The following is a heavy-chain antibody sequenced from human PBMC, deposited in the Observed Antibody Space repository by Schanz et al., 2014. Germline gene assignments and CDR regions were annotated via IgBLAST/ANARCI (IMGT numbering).Heavy chain of an antibody. CDR1: GFTFSPYW. J-gene: IGHJ4*02. V-gene: IGHV3-23*04. CDR2: ISGSGGST. D-gene: IGHD5-18*01. CDR3: AKDAENTTMITGYFDS. Sequence: EVQLVESGGGLVQPGGSLRLSCGSSGFTFSPYWMHWVRQAPGKGLVWVSAISGSGGSTYYADSVKGRFTISRDNAKNSLYLERNSLRAEDTAVYYCAKDAENTTMITGYFDSWGQGTLVTVSS.